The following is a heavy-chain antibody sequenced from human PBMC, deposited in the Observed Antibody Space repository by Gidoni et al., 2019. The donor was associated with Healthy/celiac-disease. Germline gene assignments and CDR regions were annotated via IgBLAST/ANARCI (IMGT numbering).Heavy chain of an antibody. CDR2: IYHTGST. Sequence: QVQLQESGPGLVQPSGTLSLTAAGSGGASSSSNWWRWVRQPPGKGLEWSGEIYHTGSTNYNPSLKRRVTISVDKSKHQFSLKLSSVTAADTAVYYCARDALAAGGDYWGHGTLVTVSS. J-gene: IGHJ4*01. CDR1: GGASSSSNW. CDR3: ARDALAAGGDY. D-gene: IGHD6-13*01. V-gene: IGHV4-4*02.